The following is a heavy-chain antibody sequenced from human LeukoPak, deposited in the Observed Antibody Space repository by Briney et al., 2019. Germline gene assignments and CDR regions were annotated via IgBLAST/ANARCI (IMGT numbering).Heavy chain of an antibody. V-gene: IGHV3-48*03. Sequence: GGSLRLSCAASGFTFSSYEMNWIRQAPGKGLEWVSYISSSGSTIYYADSMKGRFTISRDNAKNSLYLQMNSLRAEDTAVYYCAELGITMIGGVWGKGTTVTISS. CDR2: ISSSGSTI. CDR3: AELGITMIGGV. CDR1: GFTFSSYE. J-gene: IGHJ6*04. D-gene: IGHD3-10*02.